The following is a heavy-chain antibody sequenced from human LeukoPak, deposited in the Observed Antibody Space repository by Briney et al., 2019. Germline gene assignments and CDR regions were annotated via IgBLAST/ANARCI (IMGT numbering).Heavy chain of an antibody. CDR3: ARHRATVTNYFYHYMDG. J-gene: IGHJ6*03. CDR1: GYSFTSYW. CDR2: IYPGDSDT. Sequence: GESLKISCKGSGYSFTSYWIGWVRQMPGKGLEWMGIIYPGDSDTRYSPSFQGQVTISADKSISTAYLQWSSLKASDTAMYYCARHRATVTNYFYHYMDGWGKGTTVTV. V-gene: IGHV5-51*01. D-gene: IGHD4-11*01.